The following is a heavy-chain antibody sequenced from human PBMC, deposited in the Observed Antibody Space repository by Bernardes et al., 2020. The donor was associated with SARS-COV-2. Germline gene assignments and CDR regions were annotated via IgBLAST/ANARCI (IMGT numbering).Heavy chain of an antibody. CDR3: ARGPSRDY. V-gene: IGHV4-34*01. J-gene: IGHJ4*02. CDR2: INHSGST. Sequence: LSLTCAVYGGSFSGYYWSWIRQPPGKGLEWIGEINHSGSTNYNPSLKSRVTISVDTSKNQFSLKLSSVTAADTAVYYCARGPSRDYWGQGTLVTVSS. D-gene: IGHD6-13*01. CDR1: GGSFSGYY.